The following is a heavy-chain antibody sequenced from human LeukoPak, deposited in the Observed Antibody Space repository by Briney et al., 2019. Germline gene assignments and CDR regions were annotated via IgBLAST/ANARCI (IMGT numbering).Heavy chain of an antibody. J-gene: IGHJ5*02. D-gene: IGHD6-13*01. V-gene: IGHV1-69*04. CDR2: IIPILGIA. CDR1: GGTFSSYT. CDR3: ARDWAYSSSWFDP. Sequence: GASVKVSCKASGGTFSSYTISWVRQAPGQGLEWMGRIIPILGIANYAQKFQGRVTLTADKSTSTAYMELSSLRSEDTAVYYCARDWAYSSSWFDPWGQGTLVTVSS.